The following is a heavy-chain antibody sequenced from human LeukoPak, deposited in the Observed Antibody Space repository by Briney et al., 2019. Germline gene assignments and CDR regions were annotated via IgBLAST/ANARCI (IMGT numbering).Heavy chain of an antibody. J-gene: IGHJ4*02. Sequence: PGGSLRLSCAASGFTPSVYWMSWVRQAPGMGLEWVANIKQDGSEKYYLDSVKGRFTISRDNARNSLYLQMNSLRAEDTAVYYCARGSDILAGFGHYWGQGTLVTVSS. D-gene: IGHD3-9*01. CDR1: GFTPSVYW. V-gene: IGHV3-7*01. CDR2: IKQDGSEK. CDR3: ARGSDILAGFGHY.